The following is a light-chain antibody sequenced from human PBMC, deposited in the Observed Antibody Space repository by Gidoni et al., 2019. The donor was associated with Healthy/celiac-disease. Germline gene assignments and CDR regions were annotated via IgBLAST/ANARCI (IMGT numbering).Light chain of an antibody. J-gene: IGKJ5*01. CDR1: QSVSSN. V-gene: IGKV3-15*01. Sequence: DIVLPQSPATLSVSPGERATLSCRASQSVSSNLAWYQQKPGQAPRLLIYGASTRATGSPARFSGSGSGTEFTLTISSRQSEDVSVYYCQQYNNWPPITFGQXTRLEIK. CDR3: QQYNNWPPIT. CDR2: GAS.